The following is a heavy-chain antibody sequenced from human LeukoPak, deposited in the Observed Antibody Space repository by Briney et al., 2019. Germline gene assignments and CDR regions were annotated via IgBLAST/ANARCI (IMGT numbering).Heavy chain of an antibody. CDR2: IYYSGST. D-gene: IGHD4-17*01. CDR1: GGSISSTGYY. J-gene: IGHJ4*02. Sequence: SETLSLTCTVSGGSISSTGYYWGWIRQPPGKGLEWIGTIYYSGSTYYNPSLKSRVTISVDTSKNQFSLKLSSVTAADTAVYYCAREPTTNDYWGQGTLVTVSS. CDR3: AREPTTNDY. V-gene: IGHV4-39*02.